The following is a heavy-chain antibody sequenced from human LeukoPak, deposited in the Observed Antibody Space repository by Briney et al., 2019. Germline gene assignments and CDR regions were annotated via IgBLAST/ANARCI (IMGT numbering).Heavy chain of an antibody. CDR1: GYSFTSYW. CDR3: AAVTCSSTSCYTGNDAFDI. CDR2: IYPGDSDT. D-gene: IGHD2-2*02. Sequence: GESLKISCKGSGYSFTSYWIGWVRQMPGKGLEWMGIIYPGDSDTRYSPSFQGQVTISADKSISTAYLQWSSLKASDTAMYYCAAVTCSSTSCYTGNDAFDIWGQGTMVTVSS. J-gene: IGHJ3*02. V-gene: IGHV5-51*01.